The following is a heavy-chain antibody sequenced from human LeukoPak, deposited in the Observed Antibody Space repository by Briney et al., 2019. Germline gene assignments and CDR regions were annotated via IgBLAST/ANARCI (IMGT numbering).Heavy chain of an antibody. CDR3: AKGSRIAVPGTWVDY. Sequence: GGSLRLSCAASGFTFSSSAMSWVRQAPGKGLEWVSVISGGGGSTYYADSVKGRFTISRDNSKNTLYLQMNSLRAEDTAVFYCAKGSRIAVPGTWVDYWGQGNLVTVSS. J-gene: IGHJ4*02. CDR1: GFTFSSSA. V-gene: IGHV3-23*01. D-gene: IGHD6-19*01. CDR2: ISGGGGST.